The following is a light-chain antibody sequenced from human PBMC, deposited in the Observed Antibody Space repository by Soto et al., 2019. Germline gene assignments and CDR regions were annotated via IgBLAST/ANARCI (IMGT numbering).Light chain of an antibody. J-gene: IGKJ2*01. CDR2: DAS. V-gene: IGKV1-39*01. CDR1: QTISTY. CDR3: QQSDSTPYT. Sequence: DIQMTQSPSSLSASVGDGVPITCRASQTISTYLNWYQQKPGKAPRLLIYDASSLLSGVPSRFSGSGSWTDFTLTIASLQPEDFSTYYCQQSDSTPYTFGQGTKVEI.